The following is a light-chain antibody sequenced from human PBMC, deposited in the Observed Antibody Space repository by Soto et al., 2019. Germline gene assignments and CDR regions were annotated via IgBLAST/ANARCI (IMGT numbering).Light chain of an antibody. CDR3: QQYYRWPVT. CDR1: LFIANH. CDR2: AAS. V-gene: IGKV3-15*01. J-gene: IGKJ4*01. Sequence: IVVTQSPATLSVSPGERVTFSCKASLFIANHLAWYQHKPGQSPRLLIHAASTGAPGVPARFSGSWSGAEFTLTIDSLQSDDPAIYYCQQYYRWPVTFGGGTKVEIK.